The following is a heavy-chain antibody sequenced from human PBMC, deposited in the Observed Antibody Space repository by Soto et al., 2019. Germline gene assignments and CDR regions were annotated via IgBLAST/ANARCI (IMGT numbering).Heavy chain of an antibody. CDR3: TREDPGIAVAGTRY. D-gene: IGHD6-19*01. CDR2: IKEDGSEK. CDR1: GFTFSSYW. J-gene: IGHJ4*02. V-gene: IGHV3-7*01. Sequence: EVQLVESGGGLVQPGGSLRLSCAASGFTFSSYWMSWVRQAPGKGLKWVASIKEDGSEKYYVDSVKGRFTTSRDNAKNSLSLQMNSLRAEDTAVYSCTREDPGIAVAGTRYWGQGTLVTVSS.